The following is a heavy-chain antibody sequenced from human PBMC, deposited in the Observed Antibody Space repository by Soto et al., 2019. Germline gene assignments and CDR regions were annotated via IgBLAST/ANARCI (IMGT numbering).Heavy chain of an antibody. D-gene: IGHD6-13*01. V-gene: IGHV3-30-3*01. J-gene: IGHJ4*02. CDR3: ARDRAPAAAGTGFVY. Sequence: GGSLRLSCAASGFTFSSYAMHWVRQAPGKGLEWVAVISYDGSNKYYADSVKGRFTISRDNSKNTLYLQMNSLRAEDTAVYYCARDRAPAAAGTGFVYWGQGTLVTVSS. CDR2: ISYDGSNK. CDR1: GFTFSSYA.